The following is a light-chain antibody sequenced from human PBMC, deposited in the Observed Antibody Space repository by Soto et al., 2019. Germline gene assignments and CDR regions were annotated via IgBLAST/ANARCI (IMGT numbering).Light chain of an antibody. CDR2: EVT. Sequence: QSALTQPPSASGSPGQSVTISCTGTSNDIGGYNYVSWYQHHPGKVPKLMIYEVTRRPSGVPDRFSGSRPGNTASLTISGLQPEDEADYYCSSYAGRDTGRFGTGTKVTVL. CDR3: SSYAGRDTGR. CDR1: SNDIGGYNY. J-gene: IGLJ1*01. V-gene: IGLV2-8*01.